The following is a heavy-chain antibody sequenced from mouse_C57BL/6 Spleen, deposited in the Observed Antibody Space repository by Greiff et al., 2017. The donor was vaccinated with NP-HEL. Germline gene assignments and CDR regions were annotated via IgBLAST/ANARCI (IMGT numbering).Heavy chain of an antibody. CDR3: AREWLLRAMDY. Sequence: VQLQQPGAELVKPGASVKMSCKASGYTFTSYWITWVKQRPGQGLAWIGGIYPGSGSTNYNEKFKSKATLTVDTSSSTAYMQLSSLTSEDSAVYYCAREWLLRAMDYWGQGTSVTVSS. V-gene: IGHV1-55*01. D-gene: IGHD2-3*01. CDR1: GYTFTSYW. J-gene: IGHJ4*01. CDR2: IYPGSGST.